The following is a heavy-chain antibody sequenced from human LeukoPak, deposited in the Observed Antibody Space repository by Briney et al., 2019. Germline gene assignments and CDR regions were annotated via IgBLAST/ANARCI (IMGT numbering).Heavy chain of an antibody. CDR3: AIEGYCSSTSCYRNDAFDI. CDR1: GYTFTGYY. D-gene: IGHD2-2*01. Sequence: ASVKVSCRASGYTFTGYYVHWVRQATGQGLEWMGWMNPNSGNTGYAQKFQGRVTMTRNTSISTAYMELSSLRSEDTAVYYCAIEGYCSSTSCYRNDAFDIWGQGTMVTVSS. CDR2: MNPNSGNT. J-gene: IGHJ3*02. V-gene: IGHV1-8*02.